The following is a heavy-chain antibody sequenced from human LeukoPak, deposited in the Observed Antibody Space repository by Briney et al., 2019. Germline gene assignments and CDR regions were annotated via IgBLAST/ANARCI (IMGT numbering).Heavy chain of an antibody. CDR2: TRSKASGGTT. J-gene: IGHJ4*02. Sequence: GGSLRLACAGSGFTFGDHALSWFRQAPGKGLEWLGFTRSKASGGTTEYAASVKGRLTLSRDDSKSVAYLQMNSLKTEDTALYYCSVQNILTGYYPSYWGQGTLVTVSS. V-gene: IGHV3-49*03. CDR1: GFTFGDHA. D-gene: IGHD3-9*01. CDR3: SVQNILTGYYPSY.